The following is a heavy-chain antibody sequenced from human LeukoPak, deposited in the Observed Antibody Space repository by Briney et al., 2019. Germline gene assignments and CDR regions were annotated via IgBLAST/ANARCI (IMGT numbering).Heavy chain of an antibody. CDR2: IIPIFGTA. Sequence: SVKVSCKASGGTSSSYAISWVRQAPGQGLEWMGRIIPIFGTANYAQKFQGRVTMTRDTSTSTVYMELSSLRSEDTAVYCCARDTATGDAFDIWGQGTMVTVSS. D-gene: IGHD6-25*01. CDR3: ARDTATGDAFDI. V-gene: IGHV1-69*05. J-gene: IGHJ3*02. CDR1: GGTSSSYA.